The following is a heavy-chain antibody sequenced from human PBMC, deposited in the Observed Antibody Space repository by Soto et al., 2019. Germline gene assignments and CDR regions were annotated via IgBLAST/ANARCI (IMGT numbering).Heavy chain of an antibody. J-gene: IGHJ6*02. CDR3: ARAGPAPYFSSGMDV. CDR1: GYSFTTYG. Sequence: QVQLVQSGGEVKKPGASVKVSCKTSGYSFTTYGISWVRQAPGQGLEWMGWISAYNGNTNYAQKLQDRVTMTTDTYTSTAYMELRSLRGDDTAVYYCARAGPAPYFSSGMDVWGQGSAVTVSS. V-gene: IGHV1-18*01. CDR2: ISAYNGNT.